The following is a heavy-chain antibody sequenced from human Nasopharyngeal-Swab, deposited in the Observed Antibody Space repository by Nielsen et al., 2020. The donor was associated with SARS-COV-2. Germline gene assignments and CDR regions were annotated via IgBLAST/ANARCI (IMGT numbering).Heavy chain of an antibody. D-gene: IGHD3-3*01. V-gene: IGHV3-21*01. J-gene: IGHJ6*03. CDR3: ARDGLDYDFWSAYFMEV. CDR1: GFTFNNYN. CDR2: ISSSSSYI. Sequence: GESLKISCAASGFTFNNYNFNWVRQAPGKGLEWVSSISSSSSYIYYADSVKGRFTISRDNAKNSLYLQMNSLRAEDTAVYYCARDGLDYDFWSAYFMEVWGKGTKGTV.